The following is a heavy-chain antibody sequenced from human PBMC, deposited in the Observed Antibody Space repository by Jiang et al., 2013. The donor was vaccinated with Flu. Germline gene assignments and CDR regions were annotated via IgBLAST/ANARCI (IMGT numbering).Heavy chain of an antibody. CDR2: INVYNGFT. CDR3: ARFPGFTIFGVALPYYFDY. V-gene: IGHV1-18*01. J-gene: IGHJ4*02. D-gene: IGHD3-3*01. Sequence: SGAEVKRPGASVRVSCKASGYTFNSYGINWVRQAPGQGLEWMGWINVYNGFTNYAQMLQGRVTLTTDTSTNTVYMELRNLRSDDTAMYYCARFPGFTIFGVALPYYFDYWGQGTLVTVSS. CDR1: GYTFNSYG.